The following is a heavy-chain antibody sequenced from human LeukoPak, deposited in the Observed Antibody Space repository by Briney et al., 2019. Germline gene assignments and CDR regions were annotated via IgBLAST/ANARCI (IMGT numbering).Heavy chain of an antibody. Sequence: GGSLRLSCAASGFTFDDYAMHWVRQAPGKGLEWVSVIYSGGSTYYADSVKGRFTISRDNSKNTLYLQMNSLRAEDTAVYYCARDYYYDSSGYTYYFDYWGQGTLVTVSS. V-gene: IGHV3-66*01. CDR2: IYSGGST. CDR1: GFTFDDYA. J-gene: IGHJ4*02. D-gene: IGHD3-22*01. CDR3: ARDYYYDSSGYTYYFDY.